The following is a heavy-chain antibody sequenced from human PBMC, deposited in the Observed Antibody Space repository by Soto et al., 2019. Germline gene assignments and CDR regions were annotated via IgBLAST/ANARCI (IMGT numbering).Heavy chain of an antibody. Sequence: PGEALKICWQASGYTFTNYWVALVRQMPGEGLEVRGIVFRGDSETRYSPSFQGQVTFSADQSTSTAFLQWNSLRASDTAVYYCARRKLDCGGGSCYATNDLDYWGQGTKVTVSS. CDR1: GYTFTNYW. CDR2: VFRGDSET. CDR3: ARRKLDCGGGSCYATNDLDY. V-gene: IGHV5-51*01. J-gene: IGHJ4*02. D-gene: IGHD2-15*01.